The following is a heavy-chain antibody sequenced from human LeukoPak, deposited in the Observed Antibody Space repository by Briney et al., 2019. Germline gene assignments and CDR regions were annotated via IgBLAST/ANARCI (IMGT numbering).Heavy chain of an antibody. J-gene: IGHJ6*02. D-gene: IGHD2-2*01. CDR3: ASGSYRKSSCYEWHCDYYYHGMDV. Sequence: ASVKVSCKASGGTFSSYAISWVRQAPGQGLEWMGGIIPIFGTANYAQKFQGRVTITADESTSTAYMELSSLRSEDTAVYYCASGSYRKSSCYEWHCDYYYHGMDVWGQGTTVTVSS. CDR1: GGTFSSYA. V-gene: IGHV1-69*13. CDR2: IIPIFGTA.